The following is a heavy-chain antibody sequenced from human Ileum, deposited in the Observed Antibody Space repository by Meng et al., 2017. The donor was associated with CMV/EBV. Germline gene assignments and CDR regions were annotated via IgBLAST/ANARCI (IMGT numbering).Heavy chain of an antibody. V-gene: IGHV4-4*07. CDR1: GCSSSTYY. Sequence: QGHLQDAGPGSVKPSGTLSLTCSVTGCSSSTYYWAWVRRPAGKALEWIGRINAGGSTNDNPSLKSRVTMSVDTSKNQFSLKVTSVTAADTAVYYCAREENTVNQFEYWGQGTLVTVSS. CDR2: INAGGST. D-gene: IGHD4-17*01. J-gene: IGHJ4*02. CDR3: AREENTVNQFEY.